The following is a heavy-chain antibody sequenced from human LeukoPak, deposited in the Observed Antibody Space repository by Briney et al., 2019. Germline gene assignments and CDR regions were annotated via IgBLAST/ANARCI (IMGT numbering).Heavy chain of an antibody. J-gene: IGHJ4*02. D-gene: IGHD6-19*01. V-gene: IGHV4-4*02. CDR1: GGSISSSNW. Sequence: SETLSLTCAVSGGSISSSNWWSWVRQPPGKGLEWIGQIYHSGSTNYNPSLKSRVTISVDKSKNQVSLKLSSVTAADTAVYYCARGGSIAVGGFFDYWGQGTLVTVSS. CDR2: IYHSGST. CDR3: ARGGSIAVGGFFDY.